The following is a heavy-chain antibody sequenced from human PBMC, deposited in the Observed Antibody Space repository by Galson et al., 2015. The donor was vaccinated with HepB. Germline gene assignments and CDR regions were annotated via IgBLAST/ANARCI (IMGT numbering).Heavy chain of an antibody. CDR3: AKDRGIAVAGLFDY. CDR1: GFTFSSYA. Sequence: SLRLSCAASGFTFSSYAMSWVRQAPGKGLEWVSAISGSGGSTYYADSVKGRFTTSRDNSKNTLYLQMNSLRAEDTAVYYCAKDRGIAVAGLFDYWGQGTLVTVSS. D-gene: IGHD6-19*01. V-gene: IGHV3-23*01. J-gene: IGHJ4*02. CDR2: ISGSGGST.